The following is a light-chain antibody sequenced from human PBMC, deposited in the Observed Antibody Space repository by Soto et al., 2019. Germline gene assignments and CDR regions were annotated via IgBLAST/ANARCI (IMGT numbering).Light chain of an antibody. CDR3: SSYTSSSTLVV. CDR1: SSDVGAYNY. CDR2: EVS. Sequence: QSALTQPASVSGSPGQSITISCTGTSSDVGAYNYVSWYQQHPGKAPKLMIHEVSNRPSGVSNRFSGSKSGNTASLTISGLQAEDEADYYCSSYTSSSTLVVFGGGTKLTV. J-gene: IGLJ2*01. V-gene: IGLV2-14*01.